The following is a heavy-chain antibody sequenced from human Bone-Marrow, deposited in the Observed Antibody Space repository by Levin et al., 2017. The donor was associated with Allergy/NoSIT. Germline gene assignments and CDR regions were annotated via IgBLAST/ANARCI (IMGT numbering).Heavy chain of an antibody. CDR1: GFIFSDSA. CDR3: AKEQWGAVVVAVLDY. Sequence: GESLKISCAASGFIFSDSAMHWVRQAPGKGLEWVAGISGSGGRKHYADSVKGRFTISRDESKETVFLLMNSLGGDDTAVYFCAKEQWGAVVVAVLDYWGQGALVTVSS. D-gene: IGHD3-22*01. J-gene: IGHJ4*02. CDR2: ISGSGGRK. V-gene: IGHV3-23*01.